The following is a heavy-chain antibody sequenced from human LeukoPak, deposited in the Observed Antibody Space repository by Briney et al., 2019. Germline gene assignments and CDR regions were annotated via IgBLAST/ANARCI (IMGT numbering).Heavy chain of an antibody. CDR2: ISSSGST. Sequence: SETLSLTCTVSGDSISSGDYYWSWIRQPAGKGLEWIGRISSSGSTNYNPSLKSRVTISVDTSKNQFSLRLSSVTAADTAVYYCARPTYYYDSSAIVPFDIWGQGTMVTVSS. CDR3: ARPTYYYDSSAIVPFDI. V-gene: IGHV4-61*02. CDR1: GDSISSGDYY. J-gene: IGHJ3*02. D-gene: IGHD3-22*01.